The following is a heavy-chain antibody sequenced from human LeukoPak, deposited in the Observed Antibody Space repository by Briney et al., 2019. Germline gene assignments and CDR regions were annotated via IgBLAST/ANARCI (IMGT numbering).Heavy chain of an antibody. V-gene: IGHV1-18*01. Sequence: GASVKVSCKASGYTFTSYGISWVRQAPGQGLEWMGWISAYNGNTNYAQKLQGRVTMTTDTSTSTAYMELRSLRSDDTAVYYCARDRYKGITGTTTFDYWGQGTLVTVSS. CDR2: ISAYNGNT. D-gene: IGHD1-7*01. CDR3: ARDRYKGITGTTTFDY. CDR1: GYTFTSYG. J-gene: IGHJ4*02.